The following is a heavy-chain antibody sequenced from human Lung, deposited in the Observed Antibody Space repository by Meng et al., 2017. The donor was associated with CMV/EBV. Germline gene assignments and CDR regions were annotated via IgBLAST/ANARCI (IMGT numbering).Heavy chain of an antibody. J-gene: IGHJ6*04. V-gene: IGHV4-61*01. Sequence: SETLSLXCTVSGGSVRSSFYYWSWIRQSPGKGLEWIGYIYYSGSTDYNTSLKSRVTMSIDTSKNQISLKLSSVTAADTAVYYCARSPTGDYAMDVWGKGTTVTVSS. CDR2: IYYSGST. CDR1: GGSVRSSFYY. CDR3: ARSPTGDYAMDV. D-gene: IGHD4-17*01.